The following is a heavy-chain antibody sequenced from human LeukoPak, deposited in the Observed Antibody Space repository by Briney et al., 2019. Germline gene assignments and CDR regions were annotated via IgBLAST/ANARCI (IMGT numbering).Heavy chain of an antibody. Sequence: PSETPSLTCTVSGGSISSYYWSWIRQPPGKGLEWIGYIYYSGSTNYNPSLKSRVTISVDTSKNQFSLKLSSVTAADTAVYYCARLQGYNRHLDYWGQGTLVTVSS. V-gene: IGHV4-59*08. D-gene: IGHD1-14*01. CDR2: IYYSGST. CDR1: GGSISSYY. J-gene: IGHJ4*02. CDR3: ARLQGYNRHLDY.